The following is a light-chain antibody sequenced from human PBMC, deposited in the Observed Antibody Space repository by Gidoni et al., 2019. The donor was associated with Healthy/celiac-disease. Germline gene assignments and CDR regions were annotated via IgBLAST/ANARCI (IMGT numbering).Light chain of an antibody. J-gene: IGKJ1*01. CDR2: GAS. CDR1: QRVSSN. CDR3: QQYNNWPPWT. Sequence: EIVMTQSPATLSVSPGERATLSCRASQRVSSNLAGYQQKPGQAPRLLIYGASTRATGIPARFSGSWSGTEFTLTISSLQSEDFAVYYCQQYNNWPPWTFGQGTKVEIK. V-gene: IGKV3-15*01.